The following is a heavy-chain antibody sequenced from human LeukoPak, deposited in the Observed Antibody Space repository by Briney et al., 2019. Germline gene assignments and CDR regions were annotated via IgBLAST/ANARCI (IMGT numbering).Heavy chain of an antibody. CDR3: ARAKYGADAFDI. CDR2: IYPGDSDT. CDR1: GYSFTDYW. J-gene: IGHJ3*02. V-gene: IGHV5-51*01. Sequence: GESLKISCKGSGYSFTDYWIGWVRQMPGNGLEWMGIIYPGDSDTRDSPSFQGQVTMSVDKSVSTAYLQWSSLKSSDSAMYYCARAKYGADAFDIWGQGTMVTVSS. D-gene: IGHD4/OR15-4a*01.